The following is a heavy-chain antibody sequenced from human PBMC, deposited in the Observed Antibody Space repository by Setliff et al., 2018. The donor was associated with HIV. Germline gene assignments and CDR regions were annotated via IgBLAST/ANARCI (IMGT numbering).Heavy chain of an antibody. CDR3: AREGGAATIHDSSAYTYFDY. CDR1: GGTFSSYA. J-gene: IGHJ4*02. CDR2: IIPIFGTA. D-gene: IGHD3-22*01. V-gene: IGHV1-69*05. Sequence: GASVKVSCKASGGTFSSYAISWVRQAPGQGLEWMGGIIPIFGTANYAQKFQGRVTITTDESTSTAYMELSSRRSDDTAVYYCAREGGAATIHDSSAYTYFDYWGQGTLVTVSS.